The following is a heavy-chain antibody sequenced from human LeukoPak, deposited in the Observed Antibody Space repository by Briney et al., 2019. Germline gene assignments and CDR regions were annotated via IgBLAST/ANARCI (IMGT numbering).Heavy chain of an antibody. CDR2: ISGSGGST. Sequence: GGSLRLSCAASGFTFSSYAMSWVRQAPGKGLEWVSAISGSGGSTYYADSVKGRFTISRDNSKNTLYLQMNSLRAEDTAVYYCAKGARYCSSTSCPWYFGLWGRGTLVTVSS. D-gene: IGHD2-2*01. CDR1: GFTFSSYA. V-gene: IGHV3-23*01. CDR3: AKGARYCSSTSCPWYFGL. J-gene: IGHJ2*01.